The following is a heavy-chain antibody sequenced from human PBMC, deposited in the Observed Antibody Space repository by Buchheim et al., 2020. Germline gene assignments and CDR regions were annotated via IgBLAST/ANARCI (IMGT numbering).Heavy chain of an antibody. D-gene: IGHD3-22*01. V-gene: IGHV4-34*01. CDR2: INHSGST. J-gene: IGHJ4*02. CDR3: ARAPYFSHSSGFYPYFDF. CDR1: GGSFSGYY. Sequence: QVQLQQWGAGLLKPSETLSLTCAVYGGSFSGYYWSWIRQPPGKGLEWIGEINHSGSTNYNPSLKSRVTISVDTSKNQFSLRLSSVTAADTAVYYCARAPYFSHSSGFYPYFDFWGQGTL.